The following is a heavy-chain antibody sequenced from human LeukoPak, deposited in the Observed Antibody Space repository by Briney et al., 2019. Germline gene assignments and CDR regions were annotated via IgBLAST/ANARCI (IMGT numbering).Heavy chain of an antibody. J-gene: IGHJ4*02. CDR2: INPNSGGT. CDR1: GYTFTGYY. CDR3: ARGVYGYAETDDY. V-gene: IGHV1-2*02. D-gene: IGHD5-12*01. Sequence: GASVNVSCKASGYTFTGYYMHWVRQAPGQGLEWMGWINPNSGGTNYAQKFQGRVTMTRDTSISTAYMELSRLRSDDTAVYYCARGVYGYAETDDYWGQGTLVTVSS.